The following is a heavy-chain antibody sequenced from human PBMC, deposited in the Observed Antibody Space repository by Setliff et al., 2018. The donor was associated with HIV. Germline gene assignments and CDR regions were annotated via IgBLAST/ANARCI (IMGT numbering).Heavy chain of an antibody. Sequence: PGGSLRLSCAASGFTFSSYEMNWVRQAPGKGLEWVGRIKIKTDGGTTDYAAPVKGRFTISRDDSKNTLYLQVNSLKTEDTAVYYCTTSWITDGYTFGPRKYYFDYWGQGTLVTVSS. CDR2: IKIKTDGGTT. V-gene: IGHV3-15*01. CDR3: TTSWITDGYTFGPRKYYFDY. D-gene: IGHD5-18*01. CDR1: GFTFSSYE. J-gene: IGHJ4*02.